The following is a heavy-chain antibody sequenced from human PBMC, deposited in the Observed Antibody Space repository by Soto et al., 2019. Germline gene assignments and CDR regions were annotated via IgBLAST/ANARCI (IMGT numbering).Heavy chain of an antibody. D-gene: IGHD2-2*01. CDR3: ARSSEPYCSSTSCYFDY. CDR1: GGSISSYY. J-gene: IGHJ4*02. V-gene: IGHV4-59*01. Sequence: QVQLQESGPGLVKPSETLSLTCTVSGGSISSYYWSWIRQPPGKGLEWIGYIYYSGSTNYNPSLKSRVTISVDTSKNQFSLKLSSVTAADTAVYYCARSSEPYCSSTSCYFDYWGQGTLVTVSS. CDR2: IYYSGST.